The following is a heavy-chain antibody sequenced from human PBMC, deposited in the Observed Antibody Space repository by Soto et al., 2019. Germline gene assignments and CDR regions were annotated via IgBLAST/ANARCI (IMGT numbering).Heavy chain of an antibody. CDR2: IYYSGST. Sequence: PSETLSLTCTVSGGSISSSSYYWGWIRQPPGKGLEWIGSIYYSGSTYYNPSLKSRVTISVDTSKNQFSLKLSFVTAADTAVYYCARRYCSGGSCYDLPFDYWGQGTLVTVSS. CDR1: GGSISSSSYY. D-gene: IGHD2-15*01. J-gene: IGHJ4*02. V-gene: IGHV4-39*01. CDR3: ARRYCSGGSCYDLPFDY.